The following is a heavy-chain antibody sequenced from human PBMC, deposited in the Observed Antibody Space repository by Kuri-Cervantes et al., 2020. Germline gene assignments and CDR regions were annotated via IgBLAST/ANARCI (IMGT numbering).Heavy chain of an antibody. J-gene: IGHJ6*02. CDR3: AKHGATTMHYYYYGMDV. CDR1: GFTTSNYA. Sequence: GGSLRLSCVVSGFTTSNYAMHWVRQAPGKGLEWVAVISYDGTETYYADSVQGRFTISRDDSQSTVALQMKNLRVEDTALYYCAKHGATTMHYYYYGMDVWGQGTTVTVSS. V-gene: IGHV3-30*18. D-gene: IGHD4-17*01. CDR2: ISYDGTET.